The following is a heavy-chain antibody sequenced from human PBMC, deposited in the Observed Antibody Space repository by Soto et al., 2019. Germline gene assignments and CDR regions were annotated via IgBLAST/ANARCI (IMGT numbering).Heavy chain of an antibody. Sequence: QVQLVQSGAEVKKPGASVKVSCKASGYTFTSHGISWVRQAPGQGLEWMGWINVYNGNTNYAQKLQGRVPMTTNTSTRTAYMELRSLRSDDTAVYYCAREGGDDFWSGYYGWGQGTLVTVSS. CDR2: INVYNGNT. J-gene: IGHJ1*01. V-gene: IGHV1-18*01. CDR3: AREGGDDFWSGYYG. D-gene: IGHD3-3*01. CDR1: GYTFTSHG.